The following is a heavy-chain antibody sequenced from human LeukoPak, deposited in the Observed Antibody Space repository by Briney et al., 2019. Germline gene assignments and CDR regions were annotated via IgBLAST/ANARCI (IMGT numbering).Heavy chain of an antibody. V-gene: IGHV3-33*06. CDR1: GYTFSSYG. J-gene: IGHJ3*02. D-gene: IGHD1-1*01. Sequence: GRSLRLSCAASGYTFSSYGMHWVRQAPGKGLEWVAVIWYDGSNKYYADSVKGRFTISRENSKNTLYLQMNSLRAEDTAVYYCAKARGGTSAFDIWGQGTMVTVSS. CDR3: AKARGGTSAFDI. CDR2: IWYDGSNK.